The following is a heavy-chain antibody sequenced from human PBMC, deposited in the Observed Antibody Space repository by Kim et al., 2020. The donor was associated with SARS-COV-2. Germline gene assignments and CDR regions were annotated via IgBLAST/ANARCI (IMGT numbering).Heavy chain of an antibody. D-gene: IGHD6-13*01. V-gene: IGHV3-74*01. Sequence: ADSVKVRYTSARDNAKNTLCLQMNSLRAEDTAVYYCARGSAYSSNWSDYWGQGTLGTVSS. CDR3: ARGSAYSSNWSDY. J-gene: IGHJ4*02.